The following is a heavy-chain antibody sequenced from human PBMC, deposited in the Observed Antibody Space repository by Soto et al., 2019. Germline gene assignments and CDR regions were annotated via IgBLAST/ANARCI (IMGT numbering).Heavy chain of an antibody. CDR1: GASLSDNY. Sequence: PSETLSLTCAVYGASLSDNYCNWLRQPPGKGLEWIGEINHSGNTNYNPSLRSRVTISIDTSKNQLSLNLRSVSAADTAVYYCARGRGEFDAWGTGPPVTV. CDR2: INHSGNT. D-gene: IGHD2-21*01. J-gene: IGHJ5*02. V-gene: IGHV4-34*01. CDR3: ARGRGEFDA.